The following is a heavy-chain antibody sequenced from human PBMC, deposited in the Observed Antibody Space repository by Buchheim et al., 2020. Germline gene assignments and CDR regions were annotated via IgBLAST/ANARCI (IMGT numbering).Heavy chain of an antibody. CDR1: GGSISSYY. Sequence: QVQLQESGPGLVKPSETLSLTCTVSGGSISSYYWSWIRQPPGKGLEWIGYIYHNGSTNYIPSLKSRVTISIDTSKNQFSLKLSSVTAADTAVYYCARDIDYWGQGTL. CDR2: IYHNGST. V-gene: IGHV4-59*01. CDR3: ARDIDY. J-gene: IGHJ4*01.